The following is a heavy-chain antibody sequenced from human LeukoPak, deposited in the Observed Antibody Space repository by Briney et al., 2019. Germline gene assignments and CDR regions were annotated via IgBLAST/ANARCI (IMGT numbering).Heavy chain of an antibody. D-gene: IGHD3-10*01. CDR3: AKEVFDTGKAFES. CDR2: ISASGDDT. J-gene: IGHJ4*02. V-gene: IGHV3-23*01. CDR1: GFTFSSFA. Sequence: GGSLRLSCAASGFTFSSFALSWVRQAPGKGLEWVSTISASGDDTFYAASVKGRFTISRDNSKNTLHLQVNSLRAEDTAVYYCAKEVFDTGKAFESWGQGTLVTVSS.